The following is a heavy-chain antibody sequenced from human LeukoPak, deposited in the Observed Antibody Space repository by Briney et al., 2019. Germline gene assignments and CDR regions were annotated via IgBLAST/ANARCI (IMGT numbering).Heavy chain of an antibody. CDR2: IIPIFGTA. CDR3: ARDGIGSYSLDY. V-gene: IGHV1-69*05. Sequence: EASVKVSCKASGYTFTSYDINWVRQAPGQGLEWMGRIIPIFGTANYAQKFQGRVTITTDESTSTAYMELSSLRSEDTAVYYCARDGIGSYSLDYWGQGTLVTVSS. J-gene: IGHJ4*02. D-gene: IGHD4-11*01. CDR1: GYTFTSYD.